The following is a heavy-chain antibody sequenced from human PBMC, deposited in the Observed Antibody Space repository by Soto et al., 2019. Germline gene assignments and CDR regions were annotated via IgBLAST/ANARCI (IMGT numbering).Heavy chain of an antibody. D-gene: IGHD3-16*01. Sequence: QVQLVQSGDEVRKPGSSVKVSCKASGYIFVNYGIAWVRQAPGQGLEWMGWFSPYSGNTHYASKVQGRLTMTTDTSTSTAYMDLGSLTSDDTAVYYCPMVDNYVTPSPQDVWGQGTTVTVSS. J-gene: IGHJ6*02. CDR2: FSPYSGNT. CDR3: PMVDNYVTPSPQDV. CDR1: GYIFVNYG. V-gene: IGHV1-18*01.